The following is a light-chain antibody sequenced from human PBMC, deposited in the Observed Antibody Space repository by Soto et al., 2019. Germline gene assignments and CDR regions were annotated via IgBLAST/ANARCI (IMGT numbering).Light chain of an antibody. J-gene: IGKJ1*01. Sequence: DIQMTQSPSSLSASVEDRVIITCRASQSISNHLNWYQQKPGKAPKLLIYDASSLESGVPSRFSGSGSGTEFTLTINSLQPDDLATYYCQQYNLYWTFGQGTKVDIK. V-gene: IGKV1-5*01. CDR1: QSISNH. CDR2: DAS. CDR3: QQYNLYWT.